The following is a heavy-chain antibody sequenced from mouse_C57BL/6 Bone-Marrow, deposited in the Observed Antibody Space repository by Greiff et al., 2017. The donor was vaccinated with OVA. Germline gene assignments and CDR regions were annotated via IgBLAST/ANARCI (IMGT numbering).Heavy chain of an antibody. CDR3: ARAYFDGYYVAMDY. CDR2: INYDGSST. V-gene: IGHV5-16*01. Sequence: EVMLVESEGGLVQPGSSMKLSCTASGFTFSDYYMAWVRQVPEKGLEWVANINYDGSSTYYLDYLKSRFIISRDNAKNTLYLHMSSLKSEDTATYYCARAYFDGYYVAMDYWGQGTSVTVSS. D-gene: IGHD2-3*01. J-gene: IGHJ4*01. CDR1: GFTFSDYY.